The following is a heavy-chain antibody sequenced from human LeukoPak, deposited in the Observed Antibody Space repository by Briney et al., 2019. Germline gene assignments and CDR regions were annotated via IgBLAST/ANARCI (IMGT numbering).Heavy chain of an antibody. D-gene: IGHD3-16*01. V-gene: IGHV3-21*01. Sequence: GGSLRLSCAASGFTFSSHSMNWVRQAPGKRLEWDSSISSSSSYIYYADSVKGRFTISTDNAKNSLYQQMNRLRAEDTAVYYCARDSTPFLGAQDKDAFDIWGQGTMVTVSS. CDR3: ARDSTPFLGAQDKDAFDI. J-gene: IGHJ3*02. CDR1: GFTFSSHS. CDR2: ISSSSSYI.